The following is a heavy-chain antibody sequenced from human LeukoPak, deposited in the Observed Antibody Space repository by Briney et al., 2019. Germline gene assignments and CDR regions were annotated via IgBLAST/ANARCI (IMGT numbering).Heavy chain of an antibody. D-gene: IGHD3-10*01. Sequence: SVKISCKASGGTFSSYAISWVRQAPGQGLEWMGGIIPIFGTANYAQKFQGRVTITADKSTSTAYMELSSLRSEDTAVYYCARLSGWGSGSFFDPWGQGTLVTVSS. J-gene: IGHJ5*02. CDR2: IIPIFGTA. V-gene: IGHV1-69*06. CDR3: ARLSGWGSGSFFDP. CDR1: GGTFSSYA.